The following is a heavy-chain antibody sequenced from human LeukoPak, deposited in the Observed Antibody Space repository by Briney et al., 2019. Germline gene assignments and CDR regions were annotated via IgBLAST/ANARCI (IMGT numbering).Heavy chain of an antibody. Sequence: ASVKVSCKASGYTFTSYDINWVRQATGQGLEWMGWMDPNSGNTGYAQKFQGRVTMTRNTSISTAYMELSSLRSEDTAVYYCARGFNRYYYDSSGYYWDWGQGTLVTVSS. CDR1: GYTFTSYD. V-gene: IGHV1-8*01. CDR3: ARGFNRYYYDSSGYYWD. CDR2: MDPNSGNT. D-gene: IGHD3-22*01. J-gene: IGHJ4*02.